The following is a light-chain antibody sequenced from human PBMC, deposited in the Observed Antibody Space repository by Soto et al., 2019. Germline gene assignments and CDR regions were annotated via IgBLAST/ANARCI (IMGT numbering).Light chain of an antibody. CDR1: SSDIGGYNS. V-gene: IGLV2-8*01. Sequence: QSALTQPPSASGSPGQSVTISCTGTSSDIGGYNSVSWYQQHPGKAPRLMIYEVNKRPSGVPDRFSGYKSGYTASLTVSGLQTEDEAFYYCSSSAGIYHYLVFGGGTKLTVL. J-gene: IGLJ3*02. CDR2: EVN. CDR3: SSSAGIYHYLV.